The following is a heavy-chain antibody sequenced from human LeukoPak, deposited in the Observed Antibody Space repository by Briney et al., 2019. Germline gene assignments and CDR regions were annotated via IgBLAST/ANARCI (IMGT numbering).Heavy chain of an antibody. J-gene: IGHJ4*02. V-gene: IGHV3-23*01. CDR2: ITGNGGTT. D-gene: IGHD2-2*01. CDR1: GFSFSNYG. Sequence: GGSLRLSCAASGFSFSNYGMNWVRQAPGKGLEWVSGITGNGGTTYYADSVKGRFTISRDNSKNALYLQMNSLRAEDTAVYYCAKGQTPYCSSTSCYWDDYFDYWGQGTLVTVSS. CDR3: AKGQTPYCSSTSCYWDDYFDY.